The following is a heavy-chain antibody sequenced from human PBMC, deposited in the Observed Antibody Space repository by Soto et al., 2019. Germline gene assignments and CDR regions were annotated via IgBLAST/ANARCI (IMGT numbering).Heavy chain of an antibody. V-gene: IGHV3-30-3*01. D-gene: IGHD1-26*01. CDR3: ASGWGRLDY. Sequence: QVQLVESGGGVVQPGRSLRLSCAASGFTFSSYAMHWVRQAPGKGLEWVAGISYDGSNKYYADSVKGRFTISRDNSKNRLDLKMNCLRAEDTAVNYCASGWGRLDYWGQGTLVTVSS. CDR1: GFTFSSYA. CDR2: ISYDGSNK. J-gene: IGHJ4*02.